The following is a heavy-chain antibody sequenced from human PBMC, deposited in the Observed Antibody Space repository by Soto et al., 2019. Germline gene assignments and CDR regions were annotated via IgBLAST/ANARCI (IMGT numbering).Heavy chain of an antibody. CDR3: ARGGGTNGDYYYYGMDV. D-gene: IGHD2-15*01. V-gene: IGHV4-34*01. Sequence: SQTLSLTCAVSGGSFSGYYWSWIRQPPGKGLEWIGEINHSGSTNYNPSLKSRVTISVDTSKNQFSLKLSSVTAADTAVYYCARGGGTNGDYYYYGMDVWGQRSTVTVSS. CDR2: INHSGST. J-gene: IGHJ6*02. CDR1: GGSFSGYY.